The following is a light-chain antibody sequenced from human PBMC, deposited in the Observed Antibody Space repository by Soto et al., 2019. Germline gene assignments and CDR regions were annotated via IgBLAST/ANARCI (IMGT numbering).Light chain of an antibody. CDR2: GAS. J-gene: IGKJ1*01. V-gene: IGKV3-20*01. CDR3: QQYGSSPWT. CDR1: QSVSASY. Sequence: ETVLTQSPATLSLSPGERATLSCRASQSVSASYLAWFQQKPGQAPRLLIYGASSRATGIPDRFSGSGSGTDFTLTISRLEPKDFAVYYCQQYGSSPWTFGQVTKVGIK.